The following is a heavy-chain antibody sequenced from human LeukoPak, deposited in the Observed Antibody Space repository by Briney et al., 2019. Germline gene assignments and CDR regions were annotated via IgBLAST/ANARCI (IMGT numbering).Heavy chain of an antibody. J-gene: IGHJ5*02. CDR3: ASHSRSNWFDP. CDR2: IYYSGST. V-gene: IGHV4-39*01. Sequence: SETLSLTCTVSGGSISSSSYYWGWIRQPPGKGLEWIGSIYYSGSTYYNPSLKSRVTISVDTSKNQFSLKLSSVTAADTAVYYCASHSRSNWFDPWGQGTLVTVSS. CDR1: GGSISSSSYY.